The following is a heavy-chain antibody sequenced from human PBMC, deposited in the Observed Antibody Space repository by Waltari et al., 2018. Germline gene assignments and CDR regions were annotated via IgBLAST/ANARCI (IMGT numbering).Heavy chain of an antibody. D-gene: IGHD6-19*01. J-gene: IGHJ4*02. V-gene: IGHV3-9*01. CDR3: AKGHLPGSSGPIDY. Sequence: EVQLVESGGGLVQPGRSLRLSCAASGFTFDDYAMHWVRQAPGKGLEWVSGISWNSGSIGYAASVKGRFTIPRDNAKNSLYLQMNSLRAEDTALYYCAKGHLPGSSGPIDYWGQGTLVTVSS. CDR2: ISWNSGSI. CDR1: GFTFDDYA.